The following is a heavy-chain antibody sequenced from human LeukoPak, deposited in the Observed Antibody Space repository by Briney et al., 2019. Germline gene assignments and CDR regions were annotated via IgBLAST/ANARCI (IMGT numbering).Heavy chain of an antibody. Sequence: GASVKVSCKASGNIFTSYDINWVRQATGKGLEWMGWMNPNSGNTGYEQKFQGRVTITRNTSISTAYMELSSLTSVDTAVYYCARDLYGDTGGYWGQGTLVTVSS. CDR1: GNIFTSYD. V-gene: IGHV1-8*03. J-gene: IGHJ4*02. CDR2: MNPNSGNT. D-gene: IGHD4-17*01. CDR3: ARDLYGDTGGY.